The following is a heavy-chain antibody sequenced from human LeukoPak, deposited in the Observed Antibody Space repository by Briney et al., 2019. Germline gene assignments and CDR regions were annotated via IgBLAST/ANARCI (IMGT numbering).Heavy chain of an antibody. CDR3: AGRTLGYCSSTSCYSSKINDY. D-gene: IGHD2-2*01. CDR2: IYTSGST. J-gene: IGHJ4*02. Sequence: SETLSHTCTVSGGSISSYYWSWIRQPAGKGLEWIGRIYTSGSTNYNPSLKSRVTMSVDTSKNQFSLKLSSVTAADTAVYYCAGRTLGYCSSTSCYSSKINDYWGQGTLVTVSS. V-gene: IGHV4-4*07. CDR1: GGSISSYY.